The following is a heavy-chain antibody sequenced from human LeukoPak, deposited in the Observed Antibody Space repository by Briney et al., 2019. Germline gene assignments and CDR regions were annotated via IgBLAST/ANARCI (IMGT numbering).Heavy chain of an antibody. CDR2: INPNSGGT. V-gene: IGHV1-2*02. D-gene: IGHD2-21*01. J-gene: IGHJ6*03. Sequence: ASVKVSCKASGYTFTGYYMHWVRQAPGQGLEWMGWINPNSGGTNYAQKFQGRVTKTRDTSISTAYMELRRLRSDDTAVYYCASRDWAYYNYMDVWGKGTTVTVSS. CDR1: GYTFTGYY. CDR3: ASRDWAYYNYMDV.